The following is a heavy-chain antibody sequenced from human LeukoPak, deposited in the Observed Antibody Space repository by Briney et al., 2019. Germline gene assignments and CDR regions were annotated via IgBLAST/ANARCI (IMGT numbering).Heavy chain of an antibody. V-gene: IGHV3-23*01. CDR1: WFPLRSHA. J-gene: IGHJ4*02. D-gene: IGHD6-13*01. CDR2: ISSSGGST. CDR3: AKDVLARYSSIWYYFDY. Sequence: GSLRLSCAASWFPLRSHAMSRVRQAPGKGLEWGLAISSSGGSTYYADSVKGRFTISRDNSRNTLYLQMNSLRAEDTAVYYCAKDVLARYSSIWYYFDYWGQGILVTVSS.